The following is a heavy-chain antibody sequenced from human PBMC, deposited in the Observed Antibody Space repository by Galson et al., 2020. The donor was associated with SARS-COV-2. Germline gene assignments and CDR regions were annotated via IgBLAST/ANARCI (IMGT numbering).Heavy chain of an antibody. J-gene: IGHJ6*02. Sequence: SETLSLTCAVYGGSFSGYYWSWIRQPPGKGLEWIGEINHSGSTNYNPSLKSRVTISVDTSKNQFSLKLSSVTAADTAVYYCARRVLGYCSGGSCPQYYYYYYGMDVWGQGTTVTVSS. D-gene: IGHD2-15*01. CDR1: GGSFSGYY. CDR2: INHSGST. V-gene: IGHV4-34*01. CDR3: ARRVLGYCSGGSCPQYYYYYYGMDV.